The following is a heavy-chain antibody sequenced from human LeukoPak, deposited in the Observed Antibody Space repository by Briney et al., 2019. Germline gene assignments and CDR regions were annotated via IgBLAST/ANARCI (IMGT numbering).Heavy chain of an antibody. CDR3: ARHGGVTMIVGGSWFDP. D-gene: IGHD3-22*01. CDR2: IYPGDSDT. J-gene: IGHJ5*02. V-gene: IGHV5-51*01. Sequence: RGESLKISCKGSGYSFTSYWIGWVRQMPGKGLEWMGIIYPGDSDTRYSPSFQGQVTISADKSISTAYLQWSSLKASDTAMYYCARHGGVTMIVGGSWFDPWGQGTLVTVSS. CDR1: GYSFTSYW.